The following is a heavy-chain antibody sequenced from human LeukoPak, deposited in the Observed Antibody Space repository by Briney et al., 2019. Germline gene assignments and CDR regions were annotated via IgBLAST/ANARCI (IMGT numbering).Heavy chain of an antibody. V-gene: IGHV3-21*04. CDR2: ISTSSTYT. CDR1: GFTFSRQS. CDR3: ARYFDSSGGPFDY. J-gene: IGHJ4*02. Sequence: GGSLRLSCAASGFTFSRQSMNWVLQAPGKGLEWVSSISTSSTYTYYADSVKGRFTISRDNAKSSLYLQMNNLRAEDTALYYCARYFDSSGGPFDYWGQGNLVTVSS. D-gene: IGHD3-22*01.